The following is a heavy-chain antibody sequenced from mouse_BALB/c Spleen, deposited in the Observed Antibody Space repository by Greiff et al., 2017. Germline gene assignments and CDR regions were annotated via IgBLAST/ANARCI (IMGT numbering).Heavy chain of an antibody. J-gene: IGHJ4*01. CDR2: LNPGSGGT. D-gene: IGHD4-1*01. V-gene: IGHV1-54*01. CDR1: GYAFTNYL. Sequence: VQLQESGAELVRPGTSVKVSCKASGYAFTNYLIEWVKQRPGQGLEWIGVLNPGSGGTNYNEKFKGKATLTADKSSSTAYMQLSSLTSDDSAVYFCARRRLNWDYAMDYWGQGTSVTVSS. CDR3: ARRRLNWDYAMDY.